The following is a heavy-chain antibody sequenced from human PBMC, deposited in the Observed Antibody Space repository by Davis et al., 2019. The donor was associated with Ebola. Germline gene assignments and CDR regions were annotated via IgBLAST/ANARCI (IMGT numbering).Heavy chain of an antibody. Sequence: PSETLSLTCTVSGGSISSGGYYWSWIRQPPGKGLEWIGYIYYSGSTYYNPSLKSRVTISVDTSKNQFSLKLSSVTAADTAVYYCATSYSSSWYDYWGQGTLVTVSS. V-gene: IGHV4-31*03. J-gene: IGHJ4*02. CDR1: GGSISSGGYY. CDR2: IYYSGST. CDR3: ATSYSSSWYDY. D-gene: IGHD6-13*01.